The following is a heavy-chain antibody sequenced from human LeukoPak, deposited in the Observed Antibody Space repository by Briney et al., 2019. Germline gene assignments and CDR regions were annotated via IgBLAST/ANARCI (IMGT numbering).Heavy chain of an antibody. Sequence: KTSEALSLTCTVYGGSISSFYWRWLRQPPGKGREWFGYIYYSGSTNYNPSLKSRVTISVDTSKNQFSLKLSSVTAADTAVYYCASSTVPYYYYYMDVWGKGTTVTVSS. V-gene: IGHV4-59*08. J-gene: IGHJ6*03. D-gene: IGHD4-17*01. CDR3: ASSTVPYYYYYMDV. CDR1: GGSISSFY. CDR2: IYYSGST.